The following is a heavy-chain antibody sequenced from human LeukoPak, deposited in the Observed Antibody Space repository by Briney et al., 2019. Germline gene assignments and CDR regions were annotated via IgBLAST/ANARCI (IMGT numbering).Heavy chain of an antibody. CDR3: VKHSAPVLAAARFDY. CDR2: ISGSGTNT. D-gene: IGHD2-2*01. J-gene: IGHJ4*02. V-gene: IGHV3-23*01. CDR1: GFIFSDYG. Sequence: EPGGSLRLSCGVSGFIFSDYGMHWVRQAPGKGLEWVSVISGSGTNTYYADSVKGRFTISRDNSKNTLYLQMNSLRAEDTALYYCVKHSAPVLAAARFDYWGQGNLVTVSS.